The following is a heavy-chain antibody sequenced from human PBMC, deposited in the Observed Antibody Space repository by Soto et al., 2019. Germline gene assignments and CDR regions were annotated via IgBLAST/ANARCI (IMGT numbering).Heavy chain of an antibody. D-gene: IGHD3-10*01. V-gene: IGHV1-2*02. CDR2: INPISGRT. CDR1: GYTFTGYY. CDR3: ASAPPLWFGEFTFGP. Sequence: GASVKVSCKASGYTFTGYYIHWVRQAPRQGLEWMGLINPISGRTNYAQKFQGRATMSRDRSISTAYMELSSLRSGDTAVYYCASAPPLWFGEFTFGPWGKGTLVTVSS. J-gene: IGHJ5*02.